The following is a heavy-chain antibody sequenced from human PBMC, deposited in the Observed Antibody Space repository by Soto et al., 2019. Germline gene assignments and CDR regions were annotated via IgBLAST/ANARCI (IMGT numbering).Heavy chain of an antibody. CDR1: GYNRMTYG. V-gene: IGHV1-18*01. Sequence: QVQLVQSGAEVKKPGASVKVSCKASGYNRMTYGINWVRQAPGQGLEWVAWISAYNGTRYSAQNFQGRVTMTTDAHTSTAYMELRSLRSDDTAIYFCARGTYKDFWGQGTLVTVSS. CDR2: ISAYNGTR. J-gene: IGHJ4*02. CDR3: ARGTYKDF. D-gene: IGHD1-1*01.